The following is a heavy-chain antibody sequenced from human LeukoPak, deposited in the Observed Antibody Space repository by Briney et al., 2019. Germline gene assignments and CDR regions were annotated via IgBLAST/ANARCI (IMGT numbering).Heavy chain of an antibody. CDR3: ARSPDKYYYDSSGYLDY. CDR2: ISSGSGYI. Sequence: AGGSLRLSCAASGFTFSSSSMNWVRQAPGKGREWDSSISSGSGYIYYADSVKGRFTISRDNAKNSLYLQMNSLRAEDTAVYYCARSPDKYYYDSSGYLDYWGQGTLVTVSS. V-gene: IGHV3-21*01. J-gene: IGHJ4*02. D-gene: IGHD3-22*01. CDR1: GFTFSSSS.